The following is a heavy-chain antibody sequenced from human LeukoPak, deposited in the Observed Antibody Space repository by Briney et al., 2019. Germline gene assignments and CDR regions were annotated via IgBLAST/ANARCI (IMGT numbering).Heavy chain of an antibody. V-gene: IGHV1-18*01. CDR1: GYTFTSYG. CDR3: ARDLWLTTVTLACAFDS. Sequence: ASVKVSCKASGYTFTSYGISWVRQAPGQGPEWMGWISAYNGNTNYAQKLQGRVTMTTDTSTSTAYMELRSLRSDDTAVYYCARDLWLTTVTLACAFDSWGQGTMVTVSS. CDR2: ISAYNGNT. J-gene: IGHJ3*02. D-gene: IGHD4-17*01.